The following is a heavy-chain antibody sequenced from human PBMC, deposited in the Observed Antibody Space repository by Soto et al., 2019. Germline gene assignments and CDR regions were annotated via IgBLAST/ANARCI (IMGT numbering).Heavy chain of an antibody. V-gene: IGHV3-11*05. CDR3: ARDADILTGSDAFDI. D-gene: IGHD3-9*01. CDR2: ISSSSSYT. CDR1: GFTFSDYY. Sequence: QVQLVESGGGLVKPGGSLRLSCAASGFTFSDYYMSWILQAPGKGLEWVSYISSSSSYTNYADSVKGRFTISRDNAKNSLYLQMNSLRAEDTAVYYCARDADILTGSDAFDIWGQGTMVTVSS. J-gene: IGHJ3*02.